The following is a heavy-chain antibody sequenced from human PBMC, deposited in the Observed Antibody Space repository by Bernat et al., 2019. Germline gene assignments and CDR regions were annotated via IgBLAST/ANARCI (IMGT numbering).Heavy chain of an antibody. J-gene: IGHJ4*02. Sequence: EVQLVESGGGLVQPGGSLRLACAASGFTFSRYWMSWVRQAPGKGLGWVANIKQDGSEKYYVDSVKGRFTISRDNAKNSLYLQMNSLRAEDTAVYYCARDFCGGDCSVNPPDNYWGQGTLVTVSS. V-gene: IGHV3-7*01. CDR2: IKQDGSEK. CDR1: GFTFSRYW. D-gene: IGHD2-21*02. CDR3: ARDFCGGDCSVNPPDNY.